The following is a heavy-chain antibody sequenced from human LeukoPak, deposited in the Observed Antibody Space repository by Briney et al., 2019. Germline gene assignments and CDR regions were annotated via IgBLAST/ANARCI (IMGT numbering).Heavy chain of an antibody. Sequence: GGSLRLSCAASGFNFRTYSMKWIRQAPGRGLEWVAGISDSGGSTTYADSVKGRFTISRDNPKNTLYLQMNSLRVEDTAVYFCATRGVVIRVILVGFHKQAYYFDSWGQGALITVSS. CDR1: GFNFRTYS. CDR3: ATRGVVIRVILVGFHKQAYYFDS. D-gene: IGHD3-22*01. V-gene: IGHV3-23*01. CDR2: ISDSGGST. J-gene: IGHJ4*02.